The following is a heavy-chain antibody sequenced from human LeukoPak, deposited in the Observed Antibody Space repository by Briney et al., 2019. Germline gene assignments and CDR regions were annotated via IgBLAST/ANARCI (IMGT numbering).Heavy chain of an antibody. CDR2: INTDGSST. J-gene: IGHJ3*02. V-gene: IGHV3-74*01. CDR1: RFTFSNYW. Sequence: GGSLRLSCAASRFTFSNYWMHWVRQAPGKGLVWVSRINTDGSSTSYADSVKGRFSISRDNSKNTLYLQMNSLRAEDTAVYYCAREICSSTSCLAFDIWGQGTMVTVSS. D-gene: IGHD2-2*01. CDR3: AREICSSTSCLAFDI.